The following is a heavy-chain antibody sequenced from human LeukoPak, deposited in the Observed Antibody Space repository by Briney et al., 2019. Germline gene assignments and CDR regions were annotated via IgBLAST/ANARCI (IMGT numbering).Heavy chain of an antibody. V-gene: IGHV4-4*07. CDR1: GGSISSYY. CDR2: IYTSGST. J-gene: IGHJ6*02. D-gene: IGHD6-25*01. CDR3: ARVSGAVIQYRFYYYYGMDV. Sequence: SETLSLTCTVSGGSISSYYWSWIRQPAGKGLEWIGRIYTSGSTNYNPSLKSRVTMSVDTSKNQFSLKLSSVTAADTAVYYCARVSGAVIQYRFYYYYGMDVWGQGTTVTVSS.